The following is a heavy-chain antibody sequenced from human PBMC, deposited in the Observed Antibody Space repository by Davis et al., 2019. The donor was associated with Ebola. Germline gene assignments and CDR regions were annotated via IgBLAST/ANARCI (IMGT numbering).Heavy chain of an antibody. CDR2: IKQDGSEK. D-gene: IGHD6-13*01. Sequence: GESLKISCAASGFTFSSYWMSWVRQAPGKGLEWVANIKQDGSEKYYVDSVKGRFTISRDNAKNSLYLQMNSLRAEDTAVYYCARDLVAAAADYWGQGTLVTVSS. V-gene: IGHV3-7*01. CDR1: GFTFSSYW. J-gene: IGHJ4*02. CDR3: ARDLVAAAADY.